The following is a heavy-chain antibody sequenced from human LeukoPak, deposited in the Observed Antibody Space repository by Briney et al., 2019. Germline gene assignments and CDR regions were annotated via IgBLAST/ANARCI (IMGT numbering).Heavy chain of an antibody. CDR3: AKDSVWFGEPEPDAFDI. Sequence: AGGSLRLSCAASGFTFSSYAMSWVRQAPGKGLEWVSAISGSGGSTYYADSAKGRFTISRDNSKNTLYLQMNSLRAEDTAVYYCAKDSVWFGEPEPDAFDIWGQGTMVTVSS. J-gene: IGHJ3*02. V-gene: IGHV3-23*01. CDR1: GFTFSSYA. CDR2: ISGSGGST. D-gene: IGHD3-10*01.